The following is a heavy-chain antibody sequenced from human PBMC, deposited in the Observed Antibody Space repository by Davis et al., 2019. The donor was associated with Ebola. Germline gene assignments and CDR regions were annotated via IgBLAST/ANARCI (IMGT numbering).Heavy chain of an antibody. V-gene: IGHV3-7*01. Sequence: GESLKISCAASGFTSTGFWMSWVRQAPGKGLEWVANIKQDGSEKYYVNSVKGRFIISRDNAKNSLYLQMNSLRAEDTAVYYCARRSSQALDWGQGTLVTVSS. D-gene: IGHD6-6*01. CDR3: ARRSSQALD. CDR2: IKQDGSEK. CDR1: GFTSTGFW. J-gene: IGHJ4*02.